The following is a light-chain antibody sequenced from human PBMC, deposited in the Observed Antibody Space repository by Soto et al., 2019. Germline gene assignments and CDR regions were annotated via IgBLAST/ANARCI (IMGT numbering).Light chain of an antibody. CDR1: SSDIGGYNY. V-gene: IGLV2-8*01. J-gene: IGLJ2*01. Sequence: QSALTQPPSASGSPGQSVTISCTGTSSDIGGYNYVSWYQQHPGKAPRLMIYEVTKRPSGVPDRFSGSKSGNTASLTVSGLQAEYEADYYCSSYAGSSSLVGGGTKLTVL. CDR3: SSYAGSSSL. CDR2: EVT.